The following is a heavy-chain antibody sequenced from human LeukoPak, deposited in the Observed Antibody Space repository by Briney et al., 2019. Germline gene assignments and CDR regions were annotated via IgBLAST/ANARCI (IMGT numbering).Heavy chain of an antibody. J-gene: IGHJ5*02. CDR1: GGSISSYY. Sequence: SETLSLTCTVSGGSISSYYWSWIRQPAGKGLEWIGRIYTSGSTNYNPSLKSQVTMSVDTSKDQFSLKLSSVTAADTAVYYCARDFRIAAAGFPNWFDPWGQGTLVTVSS. CDR3: ARDFRIAAAGFPNWFDP. CDR2: IYTSGST. V-gene: IGHV4-4*07. D-gene: IGHD6-13*01.